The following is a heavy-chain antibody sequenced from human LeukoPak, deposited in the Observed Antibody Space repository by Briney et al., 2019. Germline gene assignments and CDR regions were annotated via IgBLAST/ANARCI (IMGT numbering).Heavy chain of an antibody. CDR3: AKSQGPSGSGVDC. D-gene: IGHD3-10*01. J-gene: IGHJ4*02. V-gene: IGHV3-23*01. CDR2: ISGGGRST. CDR1: GFTFRNNA. Sequence: PGGSLGLSCAASGFTFRNNAMSWVRQAPGKGLEWVSGISGGGRSTYFADSVKGRFSISRDNSKNTVYPQMDSLRAEDTAVYYCAKSQGPSGSGVDCWGQGTLVTVAS.